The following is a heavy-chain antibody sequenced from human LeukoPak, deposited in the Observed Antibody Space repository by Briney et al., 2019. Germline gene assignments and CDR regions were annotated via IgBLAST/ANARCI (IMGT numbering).Heavy chain of an antibody. CDR1: GFTFSSYG. CDR2: IWYDGSNK. V-gene: IGHV3-33*01. Sequence: GRSLRLSCAASGFTFSSYGMHWVRQAPGKGLEWVAVIWYDGSNKYYADSVKGRFTISRDNSKNTLYLQMNSLRAEDTAIYYCARERASGWQEDWGQGTLVTVSS. D-gene: IGHD6-19*01. J-gene: IGHJ4*02. CDR3: ARERASGWQED.